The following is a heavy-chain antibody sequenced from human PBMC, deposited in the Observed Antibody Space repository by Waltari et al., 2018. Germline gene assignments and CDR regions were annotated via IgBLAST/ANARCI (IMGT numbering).Heavy chain of an antibody. V-gene: IGHV1-69-2*01. CDR1: GYTFIDYF. D-gene: IGHD3-10*01. J-gene: IGHJ4*02. CDR2: IDPEGGET. CDR3: APLPGGSGQTFDY. Sequence: EVQLVQSGAEVKKPGATVKISCKASGYTFIDYFMHWVQQAPGNGLGWVGRIDPEGGETVYAEKFQGRVTITADTSTDTAYLELSSLRSDDTVVYYCAPLPGGSGQTFDYWGQGTLLTVSS.